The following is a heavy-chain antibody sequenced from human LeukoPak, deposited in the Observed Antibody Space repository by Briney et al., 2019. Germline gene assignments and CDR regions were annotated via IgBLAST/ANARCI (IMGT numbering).Heavy chain of an antibody. Sequence: GASVKVSCKASGYTFTGYYMHWVRQAPGQGLEWMGWINPNRGGTNYAQKFQRRFTMPRDTSIRTAYMELSRLRSDDTAVYYCARAPAKYDYVWGSSREYYFDYWGQGTLVTVS. D-gene: IGHD3-16*02. CDR1: GYTFTGYY. J-gene: IGHJ4*02. V-gene: IGHV1-2*02. CDR2: INPNRGGT. CDR3: ARAPAKYDYVWGSSREYYFDY.